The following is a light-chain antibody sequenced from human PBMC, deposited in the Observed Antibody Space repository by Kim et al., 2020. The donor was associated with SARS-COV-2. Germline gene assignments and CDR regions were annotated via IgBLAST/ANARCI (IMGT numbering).Light chain of an antibody. Sequence: PEERSTLSCRASQSVSSNLAWYQQKPGQAPRLLIYAAYTRATGIPARFSGSGSGTEFTLTISSLQSEDFAVYYCQQYNNWPPITFGGGTKVDIK. CDR1: QSVSSN. V-gene: IGKV3-15*01. J-gene: IGKJ4*01. CDR2: AAY. CDR3: QQYNNWPPIT.